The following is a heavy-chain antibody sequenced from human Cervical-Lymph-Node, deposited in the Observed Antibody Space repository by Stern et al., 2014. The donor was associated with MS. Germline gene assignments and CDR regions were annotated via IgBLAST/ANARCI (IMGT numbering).Heavy chain of an antibody. CDR1: GGSITSDDSY. D-gene: IGHD3-22*01. CDR2: IYYNGNT. V-gene: IGHV4-30-4*01. CDR3: ARDRTYYSFDY. J-gene: IGHJ4*02. Sequence: LQLQESGPGLVKPSQTLSLTCTVSGGSITSDDSYWTWIRPPPGKGLEWIGYIYYNGNTYYNPSLKSRLIISVDTSKNQFSLKLISVTAADTAVYYCARDRTYYSFDYWGQGTLVTVSS.